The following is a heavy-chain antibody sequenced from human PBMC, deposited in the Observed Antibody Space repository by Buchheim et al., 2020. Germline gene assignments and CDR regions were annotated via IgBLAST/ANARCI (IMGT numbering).Heavy chain of an antibody. V-gene: IGHV4-30-4*01. CDR1: GGSISSGDYY. CDR2: IYYSGST. CDR3: ARAAYEIGIAARPGWFDP. Sequence: QVQLQESGTGLVKPSQTLSLTCTVSGGSISSGDYYWSWIRQPPGKGLEWIGYIYYSGSTYYNPSLKSRVTISVATSKNQFSLKLSPVTAADTAVYYCARAAYEIGIAARPGWFDPWGQGTL. J-gene: IGHJ5*02. D-gene: IGHD6-6*01.